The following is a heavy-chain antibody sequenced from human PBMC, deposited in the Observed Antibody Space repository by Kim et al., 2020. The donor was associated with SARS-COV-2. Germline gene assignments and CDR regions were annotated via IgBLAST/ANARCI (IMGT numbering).Heavy chain of an antibody. V-gene: IGHV3-21*01. D-gene: IGHD5-12*01. CDR3: ARDWGYSGYDPPGGMDV. Sequence: GGSLRLSCAASGFTFSSYSMNWVRQAPGKGLEWVSSISSSSSYIYYADSVKGRFTISRDNAKNSLYLQMNSLRAEDTAVYYCARDWGYSGYDPPGGMDVWGQGTTVTVSS. CDR2: ISSSSSYI. CDR1: GFTFSSYS. J-gene: IGHJ6*02.